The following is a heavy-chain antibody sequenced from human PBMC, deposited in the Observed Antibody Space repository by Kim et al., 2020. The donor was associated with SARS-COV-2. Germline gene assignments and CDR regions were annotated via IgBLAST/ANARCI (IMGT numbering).Heavy chain of an antibody. CDR2: ISYDGSNK. CDR3: AKVAVAGHSIDY. Sequence: GGSLRLSCAASGFTFSSYGMHWVRQAPGKGLEWVAVISYDGSNKYYADSVKGRFTISRDNSKNTLYLQMNSLRAEDTAVYYCAKVAVAGHSIDYWGQGTLVTVSS. V-gene: IGHV3-30*18. J-gene: IGHJ4*02. D-gene: IGHD6-19*01. CDR1: GFTFSSYG.